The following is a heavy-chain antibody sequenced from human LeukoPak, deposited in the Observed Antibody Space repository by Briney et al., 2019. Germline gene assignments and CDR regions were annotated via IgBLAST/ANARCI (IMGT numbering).Heavy chain of an antibody. V-gene: IGHV1-69*01. J-gene: IGHJ4*02. CDR1: GGTFSSYA. Sequence: SVKVSCKASGGTFSSYAISWVRQAPGQGLEWMGGIIPIFGTANYAQKFQGRVTITADESTSTACMELSSLRSEDTAVYYCATGLLLWFGEDSWGQGTLVTVSS. CDR2: IIPIFGTA. CDR3: ATGLLLWFGEDS. D-gene: IGHD3-10*01.